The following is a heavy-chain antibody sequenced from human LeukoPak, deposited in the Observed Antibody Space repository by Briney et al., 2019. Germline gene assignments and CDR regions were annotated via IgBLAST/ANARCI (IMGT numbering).Heavy chain of an antibody. D-gene: IGHD1-7*01. CDR1: GFTFDDYA. J-gene: IGHJ3*02. V-gene: IGHV3-9*01. CDR3: AKDVTGTGAFDI. Sequence: GRSLRLSCAASGFTFDDYAMHWVRQGPGKGLEWVSGITWNSGTIGYADSEKCRLTISRDNAKNSLYLQMSSLRAEDTALYYCAKDVTGTGAFDIWGQGTMVTVSS. CDR2: ITWNSGTI.